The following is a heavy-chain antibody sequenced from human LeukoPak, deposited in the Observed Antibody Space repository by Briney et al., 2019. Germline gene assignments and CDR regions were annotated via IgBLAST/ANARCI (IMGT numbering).Heavy chain of an antibody. CDR2: ISSSSSYI. CDR3: ARDLVPSYYDSSGFGY. Sequence: PGGSLRLSCAASGFTFSSYSMNWARQAPGKGLEWVSSISSSSSYIYYADSVKGRFTISRDNAKNSLYLQMNSLRAEDTAVYYCARDLVPSYYDSSGFGYWGQGTLVTVSS. J-gene: IGHJ4*02. D-gene: IGHD3-22*01. CDR1: GFTFSSYS. V-gene: IGHV3-21*01.